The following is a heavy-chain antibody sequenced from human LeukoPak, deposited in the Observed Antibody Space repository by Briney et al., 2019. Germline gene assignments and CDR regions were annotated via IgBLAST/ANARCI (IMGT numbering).Heavy chain of an antibody. CDR2: IYYSGST. CDR1: GGSISSYY. D-gene: IGHD5-24*01. CDR3: ARGRAGYRY. J-gene: IGHJ4*02. Sequence: SSETLSLTCTVSGGSISSYYWSWIRQPPGKGLEWIGSIYYSGSTYYNPSLKSRVTISVDTSKNQFSLKLSSVTAADTAVYYCARGRAGYRYWGQGTLVTVSS. V-gene: IGHV4-39*01.